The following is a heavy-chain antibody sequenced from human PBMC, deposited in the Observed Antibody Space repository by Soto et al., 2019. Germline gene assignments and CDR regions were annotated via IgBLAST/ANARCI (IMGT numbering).Heavy chain of an antibody. CDR1: GGSISSSGYY. Sequence: QLQLQESGPGLVKASETLSLTCTVSGGSISSSGYYWGWIRQPPGKGLEWIGSIYYSGGTYYNPSLMSRVTIAVDTSKNQFSLKLSSVTAADTAVFYCARHLFSATGDFDYWGQGTLVTVSS. CDR3: ARHLFSATGDFDY. J-gene: IGHJ4*02. CDR2: IYYSGGT. V-gene: IGHV4-39*01. D-gene: IGHD7-27*01.